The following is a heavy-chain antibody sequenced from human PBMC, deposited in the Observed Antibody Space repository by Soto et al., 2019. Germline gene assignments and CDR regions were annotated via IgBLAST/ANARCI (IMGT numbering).Heavy chain of an antibody. CDR1: GDSISSYY. V-gene: IGHV4-59*08. J-gene: IGHJ5*02. CDR2: AYYGGNT. CDR3: ARFIAVAGTIWFDP. Sequence: SETLYLTCTVSGDSISSYYWSWILQPPGKGLEWIGYAYYGGNTNYNPSLKSRVTISVDTSKNQFSLKLSSVTAADTVVYYCARFIAVAGTIWFDPWGQGTLVTVSS. D-gene: IGHD6-19*01.